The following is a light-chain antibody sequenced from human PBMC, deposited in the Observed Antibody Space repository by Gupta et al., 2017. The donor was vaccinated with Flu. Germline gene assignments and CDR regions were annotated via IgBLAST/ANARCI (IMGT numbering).Light chain of an antibody. J-gene: IGKJ4*01. CDR1: QDITNY. CDR2: DAS. Sequence: DIQMTQSPSSLSASLGDRVTITCHSSQDITNYLNWFQQKPGEAPKLLISDASNPEPGVTSRFSGSRSGTAFTFTINGLQSGDIATYYCQQYDSLPLTFGEGTKVEIK. V-gene: IGKV1-33*01. CDR3: QQYDSLPLT.